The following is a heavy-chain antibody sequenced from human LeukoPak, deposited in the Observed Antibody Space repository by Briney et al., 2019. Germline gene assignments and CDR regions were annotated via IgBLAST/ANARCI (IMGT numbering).Heavy chain of an antibody. J-gene: IGHJ3*02. CDR1: GDSVVTNNVA. Sequence: SQTLSLTCAISGDSVVTNNVAWNWIRQSPSRGLEWLGRTYLRYKWYNEYAVSVKSRITINPDTARNHFSLQLNSVIPEDTAVYYCTRGKYPGFDIWGQGTMVTVSS. CDR2: TYLRYKWYN. D-gene: IGHD6-6*01. CDR3: TRGKYPGFDI. V-gene: IGHV6-1*01.